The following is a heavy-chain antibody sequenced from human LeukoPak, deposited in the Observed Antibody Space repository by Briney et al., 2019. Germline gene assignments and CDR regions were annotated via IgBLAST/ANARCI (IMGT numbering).Heavy chain of an antibody. Sequence: GGSLRLSCAASGFTFSSYGMHWVRQAPGKGLEWVAVISYDGSNKYYADSVKGRFTISRDNSKNTLYLQMNSLRAEDTAAYYCARGGLYSSSWYRDYWGQGTLVTVSS. CDR1: GFTFSSYG. J-gene: IGHJ4*02. CDR3: ARGGLYSSSWYRDY. V-gene: IGHV3-30*03. D-gene: IGHD6-13*01. CDR2: ISYDGSNK.